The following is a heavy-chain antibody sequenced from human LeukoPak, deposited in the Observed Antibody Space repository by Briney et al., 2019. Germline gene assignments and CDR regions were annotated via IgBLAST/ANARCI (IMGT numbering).Heavy chain of an antibody. D-gene: IGHD6-13*01. Sequence: GGSLRLSCAASGFTFSSYSMNWVRQAPGTGLEWVSSISSSSSYIYYADSVKGRFTISRDNAKNSLYLQMNSLRAEDTAVYYCARDSAAGTIDYWGQGTLVTVSS. CDR2: ISSSSSYI. J-gene: IGHJ4*02. V-gene: IGHV3-21*01. CDR3: ARDSAAGTIDY. CDR1: GFTFSSYS.